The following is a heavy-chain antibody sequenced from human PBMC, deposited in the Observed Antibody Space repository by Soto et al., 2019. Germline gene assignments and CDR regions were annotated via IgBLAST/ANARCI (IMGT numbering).Heavy chain of an antibody. CDR1: GFTFSSYS. D-gene: IGHD3-16*01. V-gene: IGHV3-48*01. J-gene: IGHJ5*02. CDR2: ISSSSSTI. CDR3: ASARRGGPTP. Sequence: EVQLVESGGGLVQPGGSLRLSCAASGFTFSSYSMNWVRQAPGKGLEWVSYISSSSSTIYYADSVKGRFTISRDNAKNSLYLQMNSRRAEDTAVYYCASARRGGPTPWGQGTLVTVSS.